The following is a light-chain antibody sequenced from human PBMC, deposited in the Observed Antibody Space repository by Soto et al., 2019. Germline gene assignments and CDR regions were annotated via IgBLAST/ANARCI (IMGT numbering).Light chain of an antibody. CDR2: GAS. CDR1: QSVRSNY. Sequence: EIVLTQSPGTVSLSPGERATLSCRASQSVRSNYLAWYQQKPGQAPRLLIYGASSRATGIPDRFSGSGSGPDFTLTIRRLEPEDFAVYYCQQYVGSPPRTFGQGTKVEIK. CDR3: QQYVGSPPRT. J-gene: IGKJ1*01. V-gene: IGKV3-20*01.